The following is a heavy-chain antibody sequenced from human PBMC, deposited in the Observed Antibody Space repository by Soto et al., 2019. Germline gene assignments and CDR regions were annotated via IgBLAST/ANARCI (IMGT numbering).Heavy chain of an antibody. CDR1: GFTFSSYA. J-gene: IGHJ6*02. Sequence: GGSLRLSCAASGFTFSSYAMSWVRQAPGKGLEWVSAISGSGGSTYYADSVKGRFTISRDNSKNTLYLQMNSLRAEDTAVYYCAKDGFRRVAGEPREYYYGMDVWGQGTTVTVSS. V-gene: IGHV3-23*01. CDR2: ISGSGGST. CDR3: AKDGFRRVAGEPREYYYGMDV. D-gene: IGHD6-19*01.